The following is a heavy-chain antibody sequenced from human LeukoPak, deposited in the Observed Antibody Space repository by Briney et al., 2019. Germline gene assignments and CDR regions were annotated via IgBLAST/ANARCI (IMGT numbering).Heavy chain of an antibody. CDR1: GFTFSSYA. V-gene: IGHV3-30-3*01. Sequence: PGGSLRLSCAASGFTFSSYAMHWVRQAPGKGLEWVAFISYDGTNKYYADSVKGRFTISRDNSKNTLYLQMNSLRAEDTALYYCARDFRVYVSGSYYSWGQGTLVTVSS. CDR3: ARDFRVYVSGSYYS. CDR2: ISYDGTNK. J-gene: IGHJ4*02. D-gene: IGHD3-10*01.